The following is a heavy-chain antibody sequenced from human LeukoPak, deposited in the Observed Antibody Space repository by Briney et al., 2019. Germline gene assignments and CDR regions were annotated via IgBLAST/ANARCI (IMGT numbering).Heavy chain of an antibody. V-gene: IGHV3-30*02. Sequence: PGGSLRLSCAASGFTFSSYGMHWVRQAPGKGLEWVAFIRYDGSNKYYADSVKGRFTISRDNSKNTLYLQMNSLRAEDTAVYYCARDRDIIVVPTAPDYWGQGTLVTVSS. CDR3: ARDRDIIVVPTAPDY. J-gene: IGHJ4*02. D-gene: IGHD2-2*01. CDR1: GFTFSSYG. CDR2: IRYDGSNK.